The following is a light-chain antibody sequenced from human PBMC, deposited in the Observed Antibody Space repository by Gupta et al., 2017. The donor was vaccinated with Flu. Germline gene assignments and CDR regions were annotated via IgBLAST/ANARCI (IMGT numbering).Light chain of an antibody. CDR3: QQCGDSPPWT. V-gene: IGKV3-20*01. CDR1: QSISSNY. J-gene: IGKJ1*01. Sequence: EIVLTQSPSTLSLFPGERATLSCRASQSISSNYLAWYQQRPGQAPRLLIYGASSRATGIPDRFSGSGSGTDFTLTISRLEPEDFAVYYCQQCGDSPPWTFGQGTKVEIK. CDR2: GAS.